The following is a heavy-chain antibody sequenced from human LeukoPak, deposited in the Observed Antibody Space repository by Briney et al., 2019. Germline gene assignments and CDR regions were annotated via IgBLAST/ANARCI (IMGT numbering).Heavy chain of an antibody. CDR3: ARGYGDNSGAFDI. D-gene: IGHD4-23*01. CDR1: GGSTIVAAYS. Sequence: PSETLSLTCAVSGGSTIVAAYSWSWIRQPPGKGLEWIGYIYHSGRTYYNPSLKSRVTISVDRSKNQFSLKLSSVTAADTAVYFCARGYGDNSGAFDIWGQGTLVTVSS. CDR2: IYHSGRT. V-gene: IGHV4-30-2*01. J-gene: IGHJ3*02.